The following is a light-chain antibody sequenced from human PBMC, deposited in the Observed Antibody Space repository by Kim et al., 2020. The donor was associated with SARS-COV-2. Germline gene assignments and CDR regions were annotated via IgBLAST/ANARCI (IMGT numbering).Light chain of an antibody. CDR3: AAWDDSLNGWV. CDR2: SNK. J-gene: IGLJ3*02. V-gene: IGLV1-44*01. CDR1: SSNSGSNT. Sequence: GQRGNKSGYGSSSNSGSNTVNWYQKSTGTAPKHLIYSNKQRPSGVTDRFSGSKSGTSASLAISGLQSEDEADYYCAAWDDSLNGWVFGGGTQLTVL.